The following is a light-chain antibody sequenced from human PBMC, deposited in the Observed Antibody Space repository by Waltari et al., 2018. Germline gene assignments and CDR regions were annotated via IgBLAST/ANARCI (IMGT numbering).Light chain of an antibody. CDR1: SSNVGSNS. CDR2: DYD. CDR3: AAWEDSLNGVL. Sequence: QSMLTQPPSASGTPGQRVTISCSGSSSNVGSNSVNWFPHPPGAAPKPLIYDYDQRPSGVPDRFSGSKSGTSASLVISGLQSDDEADYYCAAWEDSLNGVLFGGGTKLTVL. J-gene: IGLJ2*01. V-gene: IGLV1-44*01.